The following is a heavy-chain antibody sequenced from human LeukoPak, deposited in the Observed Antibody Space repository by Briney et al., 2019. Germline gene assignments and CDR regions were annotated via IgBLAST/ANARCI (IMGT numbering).Heavy chain of an antibody. CDR3: ASRTRFGELRFDY. CDR2: IYYTGST. CDR1: GGAIITSTYS. D-gene: IGHD3-10*01. J-gene: IGHJ4*02. V-gene: IGHV4-39*01. Sequence: SPSLYFTSISSGGAIITSTYSYRQIRQPPRHEPECFASIYYTGSTSYNPSLNSRVALSVDTSKIQSSLTLSSVTAADTAVYYCASRTRFGELRFDYWGQGTLVTVSS.